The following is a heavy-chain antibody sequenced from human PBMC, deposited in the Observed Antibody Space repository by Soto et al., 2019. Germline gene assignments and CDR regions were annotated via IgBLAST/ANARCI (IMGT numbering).Heavy chain of an antibody. Sequence: SVKVSCKASGGTFSSYAISWVRQAPGQGLEWMGGIIPIFGTANYAQKFQGRVTITADESTSTAYMELSSLRSEDTAVYYCAREGFIVVVPAASKAYYYYGMDVWGQGTTVTVSS. CDR1: GGTFSSYA. J-gene: IGHJ6*02. CDR2: IIPIFGTA. D-gene: IGHD2-2*01. CDR3: AREGFIVVVPAASKAYYYYGMDV. V-gene: IGHV1-69*13.